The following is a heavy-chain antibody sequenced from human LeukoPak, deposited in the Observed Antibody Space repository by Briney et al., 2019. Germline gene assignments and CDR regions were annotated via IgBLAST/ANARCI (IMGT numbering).Heavy chain of an antibody. CDR3: AKAGVRYFDSSGLYAFDF. CDR1: GGSISSTSYY. D-gene: IGHD3-22*01. CDR2: IYYSGST. Sequence: SETLSLTCAVSGGSISSTSYYWAWIRQHPGMGLEWIGTIYYSGSTYHNPSLKSRVTMSVDTSRNRFSLKLSSVDAADTAVDYCAKAGVRYFDSSGLYAFDFWGQGTTVTVSS. V-gene: IGHV4-39*01. J-gene: IGHJ3*01.